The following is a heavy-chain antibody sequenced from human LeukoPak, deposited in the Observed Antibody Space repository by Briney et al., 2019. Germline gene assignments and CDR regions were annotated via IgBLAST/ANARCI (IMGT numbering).Heavy chain of an antibody. D-gene: IGHD3-9*01. Sequence: PGGSLRLSCAASGFTFSGYWMHWVRQAPGKGLEWVSSISSSSSYIYYADSVKGRFTISRDNAKNSLYLQMNSLRAEDTAVYYCARDRYDILTGYSPLDYWGQGTLVTVSS. J-gene: IGHJ4*02. CDR1: GFTFSGYW. CDR2: ISSSSSYI. CDR3: ARDRYDILTGYSPLDY. V-gene: IGHV3-21*01.